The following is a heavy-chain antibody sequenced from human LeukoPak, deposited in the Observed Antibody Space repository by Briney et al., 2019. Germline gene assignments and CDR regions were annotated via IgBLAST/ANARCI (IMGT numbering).Heavy chain of an antibody. CDR3: ARELPRPGGQTDASDI. V-gene: IGHV3-33*01. D-gene: IGHD3-16*01. CDR1: GFTFSTYG. CDR2: IWYDGSNK. J-gene: IGHJ3*02. Sequence: PGRPLRLSCAASGFTFSTYGIHWVRQAPGKGLEWVAVIWYDGSNKYYADYVKGRFTISRDNSKNTLYLQMNSLRTEDTAVYYCARELPRPGGQTDASDIWGQGTMDTVS.